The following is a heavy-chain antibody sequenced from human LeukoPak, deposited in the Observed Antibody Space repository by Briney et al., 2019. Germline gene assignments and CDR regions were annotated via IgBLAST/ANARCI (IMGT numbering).Heavy chain of an antibody. D-gene: IGHD6-13*01. V-gene: IGHV4-39*07. J-gene: IGHJ4*01. Sequence: PSEILSLTCTVSGGSISSSSYYWGWIRQPPGKGLEWIGSIYYSGSTYYNPSLKSRVTISVHTSKNQISLKLSSVTAADTAVYYCARVVTAGSYYFDYWGHGTLVTVSS. CDR3: ARVVTAGSYYFDY. CDR2: IYYSGST. CDR1: GGSISSSSYY.